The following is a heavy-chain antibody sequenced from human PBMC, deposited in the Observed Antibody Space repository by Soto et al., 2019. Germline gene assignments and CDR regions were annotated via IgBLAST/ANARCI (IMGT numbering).Heavy chain of an antibody. V-gene: IGHV4-4*02. CDR1: GGSISSSHW. D-gene: IGHD3-10*01. CDR2: IHHSGST. CDR3: SRRGHGSGSYR. J-gene: IGHJ4*02. Sequence: QVPLQESGPGLVKPSGTLSLTCGVSGGSISSSHWWSWVRQPPGKGMEWIGEIHHSGSTNYNPSLKSRVAIAVDKPKNQASLKLHAVTAADAAVSYCSRRGHGSGSYRWGQRTLVTVSS.